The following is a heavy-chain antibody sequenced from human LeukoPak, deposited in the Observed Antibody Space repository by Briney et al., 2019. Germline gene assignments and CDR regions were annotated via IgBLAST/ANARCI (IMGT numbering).Heavy chain of an antibody. V-gene: IGHV4-61*02. D-gene: IGHD6-13*01. CDR1: GGSISSSSYY. CDR2: IYTSGST. Sequence: SETLSLTCTVSGGSISSSSYYWSWIRQPAGKGLEWIGRIYTSGSTNYNPSLKSRVTISVDTSKNQFSLKLSSVTAADTAVYYCAGKAAAAGTFDYWGQGTLVTVSS. CDR3: AGKAAAAGTFDY. J-gene: IGHJ4*02.